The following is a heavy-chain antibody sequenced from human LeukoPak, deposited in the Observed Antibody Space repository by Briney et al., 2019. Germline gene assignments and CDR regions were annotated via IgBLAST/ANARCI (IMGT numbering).Heavy chain of an antibody. CDR3: ARVGSGSYYEGSSDY. CDR1: GYSFTGYY. J-gene: IGHJ4*02. D-gene: IGHD1-26*01. V-gene: IGHV1-2*02. CDR2: INPNRDDT. Sequence: ASVKVSCKASGYSFTGYYMHWVRQAPGQGVEWMGWINPNRDDTNCAQKFRGRVTMTRDTSISTAYMELSRLRSDDTAVYYCARVGSGSYYEGSSDYWGQGTLVTVSS.